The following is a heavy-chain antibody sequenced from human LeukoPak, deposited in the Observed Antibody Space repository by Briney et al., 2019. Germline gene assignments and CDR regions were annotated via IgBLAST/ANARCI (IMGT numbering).Heavy chain of an antibody. D-gene: IGHD6-19*01. CDR3: ARLEGYSSGWYPSYYFDY. CDR2: IYRTGST. Sequence: SETLSLTCDVSGGSISSGNWWSWVRQPPGKGLEWIGEIYRTGSTNYNPSLKSRVTISVDTSKNQFSLKLTSVTAADTAVYYCARLEGYSSGWYPSYYFDYWGQGTLVTVSS. CDR1: GGSISSGNW. V-gene: IGHV4-4*02. J-gene: IGHJ4*02.